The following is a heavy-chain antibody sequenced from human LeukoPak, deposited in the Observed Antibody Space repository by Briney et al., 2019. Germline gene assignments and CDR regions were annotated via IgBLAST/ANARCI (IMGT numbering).Heavy chain of an antibody. J-gene: IGHJ4*02. V-gene: IGHV3-53*01. CDR2: IYSGGGT. CDR3: AGNYDFWSDYPSY. CDR1: GFTVSSNY. Sequence: GGSLRLSCAASGFTVSSNYITWVRQAPGKGLEGVSVIYSGGGTYYADSVKGRFTISRDNSKNTVFLQMNSLRVEDTAVYSCAGNYDFWSDYPSYWGQGTLVTVSS. D-gene: IGHD3-3*01.